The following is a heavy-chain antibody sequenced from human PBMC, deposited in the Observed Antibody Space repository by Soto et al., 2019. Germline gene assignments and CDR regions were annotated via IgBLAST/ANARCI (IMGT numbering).Heavy chain of an antibody. D-gene: IGHD7-27*01. J-gene: IGHJ3*02. CDR2: ISAYNGNP. Sequence: ASVKVSCKASGYTFTSYGISWVRQAPGQGLEWMGWISAYNGNPNYAQKLQGRVTMTTDASTSTAYMELRSLRSDDTAVYYCASGLCSTGALRGDAFDIWGQGTMVTVSS. CDR3: ASGLCSTGALRGDAFDI. CDR1: GYTFTSYG. V-gene: IGHV1-18*01.